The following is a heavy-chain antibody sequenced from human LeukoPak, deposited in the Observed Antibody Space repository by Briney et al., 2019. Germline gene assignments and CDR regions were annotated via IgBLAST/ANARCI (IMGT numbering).Heavy chain of an antibody. CDR1: GGSFSGYY. D-gene: IGHD1-26*01. V-gene: IGHV4-34*01. Sequence: SETLSLTCAVYGGSFSGYYWSWIRQPPGEGLEWIGEINHSGNTNYNPSLKSRVTISVETSKNQFSLKLSSVTAADTAVYYCARGPVQRSGSYYFDYWGQGTLVTVSS. CDR3: ARGPVQRSGSYYFDY. J-gene: IGHJ4*02. CDR2: INHSGNT.